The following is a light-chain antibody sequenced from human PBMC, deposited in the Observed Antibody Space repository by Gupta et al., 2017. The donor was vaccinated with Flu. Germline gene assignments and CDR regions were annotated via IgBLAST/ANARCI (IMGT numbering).Light chain of an antibody. J-gene: IGLJ1*01. V-gene: IGLV3-10*01. Sequence: SYELTQPPSVSLSPGQTARLTCSGDELPKKYAYWYQQKSGQAPVLVIYDDTKRPSGSPERFSGSSSGTMATLTISGAQVQDEADYYCYSTDNSGNHRGVFGTGTKVTVL. CDR1: ELPKKY. CDR3: YSTDNSGNHRGV. CDR2: DDT.